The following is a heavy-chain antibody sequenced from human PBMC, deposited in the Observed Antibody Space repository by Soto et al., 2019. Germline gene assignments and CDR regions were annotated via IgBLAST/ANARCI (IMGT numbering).Heavy chain of an antibody. CDR3: ARIGGGGDS. V-gene: IGHV4-61*01. D-gene: IGHD3-16*01. J-gene: IGHJ4*02. CDR1: GGSVRTGSYH. Sequence: PSETLSLTCSVSGGSVRTGSYHWSWIRQAPGKGLEWIGIIPNNVSPAYNPSLKSRAVESTDRSKNPFSLKVNYVTAADTAVYFCARIGGGGDSWGQGTLVTVSS. CDR2: IPNNVSP.